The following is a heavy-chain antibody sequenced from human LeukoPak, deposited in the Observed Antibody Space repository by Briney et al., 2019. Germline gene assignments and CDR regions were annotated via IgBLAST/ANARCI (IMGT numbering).Heavy chain of an antibody. CDR2: INPNNGGT. V-gene: IGHV1-2*02. J-gene: IGHJ4*02. D-gene: IGHD3-10*01. Sequence: ASVKVSCKTSVYTFTAYYVHWVRQVPGQGLEWMGWINPNNGGTNYAQKFQGRVTMTSDTSISSAYMELTRLTSDDTAVYYCASLGLTIGFDHWGQGTLVTVSS. CDR1: VYTFTAYY. CDR3: ASLGLTIGFDH.